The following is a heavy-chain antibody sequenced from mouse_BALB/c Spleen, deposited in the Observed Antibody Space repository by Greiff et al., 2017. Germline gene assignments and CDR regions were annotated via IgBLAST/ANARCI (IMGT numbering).Heavy chain of an antibody. Sequence: QVQLKESGPELLKPGASVKMSCKASGYTFTSYYIHWVKQRPGQGLEWIGWIYPGDGSTKYNEKFKGKTTLTADKSSSTAYMLLSSLTSEDSAIYFCAKYGNTWFAYWGQGTLVTVSA. D-gene: IGHD2-10*02. V-gene: IGHV1S56*01. CDR2: IYPGDGST. J-gene: IGHJ3*01. CDR3: AKYGNTWFAY. CDR1: GYTFTSYY.